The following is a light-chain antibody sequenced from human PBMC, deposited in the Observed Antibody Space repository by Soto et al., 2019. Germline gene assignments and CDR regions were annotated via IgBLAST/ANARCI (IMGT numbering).Light chain of an antibody. CDR2: AAS. CDR3: QQSYSTPIT. Sequence: DIQITQSPSSLSASVGDRVTITCRASQSISSYLNWYQQKPGKAPKLLIYAASSLQSGVPSRFSGSGSGTDFTLTISSLQTEDLATYYCQQSYSTPITVGKGTRRAIK. J-gene: IGKJ5*01. CDR1: QSISSY. V-gene: IGKV1-39*01.